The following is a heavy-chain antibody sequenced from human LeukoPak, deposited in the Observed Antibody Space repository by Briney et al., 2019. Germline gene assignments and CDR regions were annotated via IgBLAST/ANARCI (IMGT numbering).Heavy chain of an antibody. V-gene: IGHV1-18*01. D-gene: IGHD6-13*01. CDR3: ARAHNIAAAGTSWFDP. CDR2: ISGYNGNT. CDR1: GYTFTSYG. Sequence: ASVKVSCKASGYTFTSYGISWVRQAPGQGLEWMGWISGYNGNTNYAQKLQGRVTMTTDTSTSTAYMELRSLRSDDTAVYYCARAHNIAAAGTSWFDPWGQGTLVTVSS. J-gene: IGHJ5*02.